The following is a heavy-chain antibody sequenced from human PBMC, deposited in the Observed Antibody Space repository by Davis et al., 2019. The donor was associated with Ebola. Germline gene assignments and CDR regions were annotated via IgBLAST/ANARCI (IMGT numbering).Heavy chain of an antibody. CDR3: ARERYDYIWGSRATYYFDY. Sequence: PGGSLRLSCAASGFTFSSYSMNWVRQAPGKGLEWVSYISSSRSTIYYADSVKGRFTISRDNAKNSLYLQMNSLRDEDTAVYYCARERYDYIWGSRATYYFDYWGQGTLVTVSS. D-gene: IGHD3-16*01. CDR1: GFTFSSYS. J-gene: IGHJ4*02. V-gene: IGHV3-48*02. CDR2: ISSSRSTI.